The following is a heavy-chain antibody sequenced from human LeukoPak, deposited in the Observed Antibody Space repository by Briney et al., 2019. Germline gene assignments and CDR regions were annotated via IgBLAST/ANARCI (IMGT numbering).Heavy chain of an antibody. CDR2: IDLIEREK. D-gene: IGHD5-12*01. J-gene: IGHJ4*03. Sequence: GGSLRLSCAASGFTFSSYAMSWVRQAPGKGLDWVANIDLIEREKYYVDSVKGRFTISRDNAKNSLYLQINSLRADDTGVYYCAREFGYRGYIDYWGLGTLVTVSS. V-gene: IGHV3-7*03. CDR1: GFTFSSYA. CDR3: AREFGYRGYIDY.